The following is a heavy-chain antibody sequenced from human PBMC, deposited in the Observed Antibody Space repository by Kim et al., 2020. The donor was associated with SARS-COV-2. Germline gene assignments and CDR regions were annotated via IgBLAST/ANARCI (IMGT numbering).Heavy chain of an antibody. CDR1: GFTFSSYW. CDR3: ARVRYFDWLLYIPYAFDI. V-gene: IGHV3-7*01. J-gene: IGHJ3*02. CDR2: IKQDGSEK. D-gene: IGHD3-9*01. Sequence: GGSLRLSCAASGFTFSSYWMSWVRQAPGKGLEWVANIKQDGSEKYYVDSVKGRFTISRDNAKNSLYLQMNSLRAEDTAVYYCARVRYFDWLLYIPYAFDIWGQGTMVTVSS.